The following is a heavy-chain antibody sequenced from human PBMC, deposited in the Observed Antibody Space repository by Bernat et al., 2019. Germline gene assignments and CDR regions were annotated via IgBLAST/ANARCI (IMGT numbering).Heavy chain of an antibody. Sequence: QVQLVESGGGVVQPGRSLRLSCAASGFTFSSYAMHWVRQAPGKGLEWVAAISADETRRNYAESVKGRFTISRDNSENTLYLQMKTVGVDDTAVYYCVKDPGISQYLEYWGQGALVTVSS. D-gene: IGHD2/OR15-2a*01. V-gene: IGHV3-30*04. CDR1: GFTFSSYA. CDR3: VKDPGISQYLEY. CDR2: ISADETRR. J-gene: IGHJ4*02.